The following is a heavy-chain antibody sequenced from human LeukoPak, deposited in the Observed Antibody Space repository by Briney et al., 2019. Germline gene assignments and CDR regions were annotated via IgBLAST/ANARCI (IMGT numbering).Heavy chain of an antibody. Sequence: GRSLRLSCAASGFTFSSYGMHWVRQAPGKGLEWVAVIWYDGSNKYYADSVKGRFTISRDNSKNTLYLQMNSLRAEGTAVYYCAKDKYYYGSGTYYPDLTFDYWGQGTLVTVSS. D-gene: IGHD3-10*01. CDR2: IWYDGSNK. V-gene: IGHV3-33*06. CDR1: GFTFSSYG. CDR3: AKDKYYYGSGTYYPDLTFDY. J-gene: IGHJ4*02.